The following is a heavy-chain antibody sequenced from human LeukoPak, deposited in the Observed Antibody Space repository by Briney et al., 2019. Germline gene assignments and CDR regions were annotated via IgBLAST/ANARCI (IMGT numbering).Heavy chain of an antibody. V-gene: IGHV1-69*13. D-gene: IGHD5-12*01. CDR2: IIPIFGTA. J-gene: IGHJ4*02. CDR1: GGTFSSYA. Sequence: GASVKVSCKASGGTFSSYAISWVRQAPGQGLEWMGGIIPIFGTANYAQKFQGRVTITADESTSTAHMELSSLRSEDTAVYYCASDVYSGYDRGYYFDYWGQGTLVTVSS. CDR3: ASDVYSGYDRGYYFDY.